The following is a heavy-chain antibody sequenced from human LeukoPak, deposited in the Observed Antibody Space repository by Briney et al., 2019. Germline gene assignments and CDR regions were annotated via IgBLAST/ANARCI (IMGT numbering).Heavy chain of an antibody. CDR1: GGSFSGYY. V-gene: IGHV4-34*01. Sequence: PSETLSLTCAVYGGSFSGYYWSWIRQPPGKGLEWIGEINHSGSTNYNPSLKSRVTISVDTSKNQFSLKLSSVTAADTAVYYCASSFLVNWFDPWGQGTPVTVSS. D-gene: IGHD2-21*01. J-gene: IGHJ5*02. CDR3: ASSFLVNWFDP. CDR2: INHSGST.